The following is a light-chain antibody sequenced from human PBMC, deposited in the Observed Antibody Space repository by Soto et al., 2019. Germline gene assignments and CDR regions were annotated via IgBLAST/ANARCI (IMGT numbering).Light chain of an antibody. CDR3: QHYDNLPRYT. J-gene: IGKJ2*01. Sequence: DIQMTQSPSSLSTSVGERVTITCQASQDISNSLNWYQQKPGKAPNLLIYEASKLQTGVPSRFSGGGSWTHFTFTISTLQPEDIATYYCQHYDNLPRYTFGLGTKLEIK. CDR1: QDISNS. CDR2: EAS. V-gene: IGKV1-33*01.